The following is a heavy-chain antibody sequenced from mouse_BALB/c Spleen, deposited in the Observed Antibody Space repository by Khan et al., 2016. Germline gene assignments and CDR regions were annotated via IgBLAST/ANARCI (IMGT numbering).Heavy chain of an antibody. CDR3: ASQDRSGPWFAY. J-gene: IGHJ3*01. D-gene: IGHD3-2*01. Sequence: QVQLQQSGAELAKPGASVKMSCKASGYTFTSYWMHWVKQRPGQGLEWIGYINPSTGYTEYNQKFKDKATLTADKSSSTAYMQLSSLTSEDAAVXSCASQDRSGPWFAYRGQGTLVTVSA. CDR1: GYTFTSYW. V-gene: IGHV1-7*01. CDR2: INPSTGYT.